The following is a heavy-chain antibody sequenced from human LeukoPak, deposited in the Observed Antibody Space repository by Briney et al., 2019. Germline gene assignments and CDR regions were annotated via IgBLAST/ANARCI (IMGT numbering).Heavy chain of an antibody. CDR3: ARGGTTYYYESSDYWGFDY. J-gene: IGHJ4*02. CDR1: GGSISSYY. Sequence: SQTLSLTCNVSGGSISSYYWSWIRQPPGKGLEWIGYIYYTGSTNYNPSLKSRVTISVDTSKNQFSLKLSSVTAADTAMYYCARGGTTYYYESSDYWGFDYWGQGTLVTVSS. CDR2: IYYTGST. V-gene: IGHV4-59*01. D-gene: IGHD3-22*01.